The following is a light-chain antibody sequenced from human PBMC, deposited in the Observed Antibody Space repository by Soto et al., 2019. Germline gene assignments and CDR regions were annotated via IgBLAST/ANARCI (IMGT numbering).Light chain of an antibody. J-gene: IGLJ2*01. CDR1: SSDVGGYNR. Sequence: QSALTQPPSVSVSPGQSVTISCIGTSSDVGGYNRVSWYQQPPGTAPKLMIFEVNNRPSGVPDRFSGSKSGNTASLTISGLQAEDEADSYCSSFTNNSTLVFGGGTQLTVL. CDR3: SSFTNNSTLV. CDR2: EVN. V-gene: IGLV2-18*02.